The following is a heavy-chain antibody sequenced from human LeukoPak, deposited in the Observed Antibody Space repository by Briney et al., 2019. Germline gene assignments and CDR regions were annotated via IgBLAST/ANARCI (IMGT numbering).Heavy chain of an antibody. CDR1: GYTLTELS. CDR3: ASTGTGGWLQWRAAFDI. D-gene: IGHD5-24*01. J-gene: IGHJ3*02. CDR2: FDPEDGET. Sequence: ASVKVSCKVSGYTLTELSMHWVRQAPGKGLEWMGGFDPEDGETIYAQKFQGRVTMTEDTSTDTAYMELSSVTAADTAVYYCASTGTGGWLQWRAAFDIWGQGTMVIVSS. V-gene: IGHV1-24*01.